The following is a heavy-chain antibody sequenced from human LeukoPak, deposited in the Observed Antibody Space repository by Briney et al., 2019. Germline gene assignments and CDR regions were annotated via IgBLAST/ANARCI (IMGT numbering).Heavy chain of an antibody. CDR1: GGSISNYY. V-gene: IGHV4-59*01. D-gene: IGHD4-17*01. CDR2: IYYSGST. CDR3: ARGGGYGDSQNRIGAFDI. J-gene: IGHJ3*02. Sequence: PSETLSLTCTVSGGSISNYYWSWIRQPPGKGLEWIGYIYYSGSTNYNPSLESRVTISVDTSKNQFSLELSSVTAADTAVYYCARGGGYGDSQNRIGAFDIWGQGTMVTVSS.